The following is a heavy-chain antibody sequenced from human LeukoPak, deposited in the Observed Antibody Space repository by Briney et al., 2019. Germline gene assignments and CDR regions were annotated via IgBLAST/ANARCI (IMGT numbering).Heavy chain of an antibody. CDR2: ICYSGST. CDR1: GGSISSYY. V-gene: IGHV4-39*07. J-gene: IGHJ4*02. D-gene: IGHD3-10*01. Sequence: SETLSLTCTVSGGSISSYYWGWIRQPPGKGLEWIGSICYSGSTYYNPSLKSRVTISVDTSKNQFSLKLSSVTAADTAVYYCARGDSGSYSGYWGQGTLVTVSS. CDR3: ARGDSGSYSGY.